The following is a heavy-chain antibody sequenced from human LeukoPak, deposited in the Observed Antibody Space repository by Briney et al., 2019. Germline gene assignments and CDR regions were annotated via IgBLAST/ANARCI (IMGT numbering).Heavy chain of an antibody. D-gene: IGHD2-2*01. Sequence: ASVKVSCKASGYTFTSYGISWVRQAPGQGLEWMGWISAYNGNTNYAQKLQGRVTMTTDTSTSTAYMELRSLRSDDTAVYYCAREIRSYCSSTSCRGAFDIWAKGQWSPSLQ. J-gene: IGHJ3*02. CDR1: GYTFTSYG. CDR2: ISAYNGNT. CDR3: AREIRSYCSSTSCRGAFDI. V-gene: IGHV1-18*01.